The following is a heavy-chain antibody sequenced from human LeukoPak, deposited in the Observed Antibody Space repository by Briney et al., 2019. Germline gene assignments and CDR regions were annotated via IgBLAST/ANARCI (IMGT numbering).Heavy chain of an antibody. CDR2: ISSSGSTI. J-gene: IGHJ4*02. D-gene: IGHD4-17*01. V-gene: IGHV3-48*03. CDR1: GFTFSSYE. CDR3: ARMNDYGDYGRDDY. Sequence: PGGSLRLSCAASGFTFSSYEMNWVRQAPGKGLEWASYISSSGSTIYYADSVKGRFTISRDNAKNSLYLQMNSLRAEDTAVYYCARMNDYGDYGRDDYWGQGTLVTVSS.